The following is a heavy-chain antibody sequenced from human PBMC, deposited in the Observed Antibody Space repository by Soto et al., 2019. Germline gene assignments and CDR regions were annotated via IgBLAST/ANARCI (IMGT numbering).Heavy chain of an antibody. CDR2: IYYSGST. Sequence: PSETLSLTCTVSGGSISSYYWSWIRQPPGKGLEWIGYIYYSGSTNYNPSLKSRVTISVDTSKNQFSLKLSSVTAADTAVYCCAGITMVRGAYYYYGMDVWGQGTTVTVS. J-gene: IGHJ6*02. CDR3: AGITMVRGAYYYYGMDV. V-gene: IGHV4-59*01. CDR1: GGSISSYY. D-gene: IGHD3-10*01.